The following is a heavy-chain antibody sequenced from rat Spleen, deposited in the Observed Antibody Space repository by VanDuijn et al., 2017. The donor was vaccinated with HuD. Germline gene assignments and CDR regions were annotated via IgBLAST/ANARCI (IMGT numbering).Heavy chain of an antibody. CDR1: GFTFNNYW. J-gene: IGHJ2*01. V-gene: IGHV5-31*01. CDR2: ITNIAGRT. Sequence: EVQLVESGGGLVQPGRSLKLSCIASGFTFNNYWMTWIRQAPGKGLEWVASITNIAGRTHYPDSVKGRFTISRDIAKSTLFLQMNSLKSEDTATYYCTRGSRSLANWGQGVMVTVSS. CDR3: TRGSRSLAN.